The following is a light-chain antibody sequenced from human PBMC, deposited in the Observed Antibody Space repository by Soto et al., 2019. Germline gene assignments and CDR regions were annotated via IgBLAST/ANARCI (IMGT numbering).Light chain of an antibody. Sequence: EIVLTQSPGTLSLSPGERATLSCRASQSVSSSYLAWYQQKPGQAPRLLIYGASSRATGIPDRFSGSGSGTDFNLTISRLEPEDFAVYYCQQYGSSPLTFGGGTKGEIK. CDR3: QQYGSSPLT. CDR1: QSVSSSY. V-gene: IGKV3-20*01. CDR2: GAS. J-gene: IGKJ4*01.